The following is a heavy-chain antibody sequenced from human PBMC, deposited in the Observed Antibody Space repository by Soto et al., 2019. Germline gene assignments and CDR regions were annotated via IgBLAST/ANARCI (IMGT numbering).Heavy chain of an antibody. V-gene: IGHV3-30-3*01. D-gene: IGHD7-27*01. Sequence: QVQLVESGGGVVQPGRSLRLSCAASGFTFSSHSIQWVRQAPGKGLEWVAVISSDGSIKYYADSVKGRFTISRDNSKNTAYLQMNSLRAEDTTVFYCAREWSTSGVLDYCGQGPLVIVSS. J-gene: IGHJ4*02. CDR1: GFTFSSHS. CDR2: ISSDGSIK. CDR3: AREWSTSGVLDY.